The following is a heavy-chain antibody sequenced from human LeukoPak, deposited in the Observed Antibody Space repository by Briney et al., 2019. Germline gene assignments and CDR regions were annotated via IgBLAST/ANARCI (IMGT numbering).Heavy chain of an antibody. CDR2: IYYSGST. Sequence: SETLSLTCTVSGGSISRYYWSWIRQPPGKGLEWIGYIYYSGSTNYNPSLKSRVTISVDTSKNQFSLKLSSVTAADTAVYYCASLTTVTHDFDYWGQGTLVTVSS. V-gene: IGHV4-59*01. CDR1: GGSISRYY. CDR3: ASLTTVTHDFDY. D-gene: IGHD4-17*01. J-gene: IGHJ4*02.